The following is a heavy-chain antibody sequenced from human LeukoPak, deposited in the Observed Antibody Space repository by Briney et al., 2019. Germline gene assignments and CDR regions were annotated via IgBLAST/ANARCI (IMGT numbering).Heavy chain of an antibody. D-gene: IGHD2-15*01. V-gene: IGHV3-11*06. CDR1: GFTFSDSY. CDR3: AKDRLLYCSGGSCYDNLDY. Sequence: GGSLRLSCTASGFTFSDSYMTWIRQAPGKGLEWVSYISNSGREINYADSVKGRFTISRDNSKNTLYLQMDSLRAEDTAVYYCAKDRLLYCSGGSCYDNLDYWGQGTLVTVSS. CDR2: ISNSGREI. J-gene: IGHJ4*02.